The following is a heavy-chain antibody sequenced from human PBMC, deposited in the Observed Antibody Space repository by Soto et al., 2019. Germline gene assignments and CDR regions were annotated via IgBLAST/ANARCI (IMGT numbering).Heavy chain of an antibody. CDR3: ARGMGTLYYYYMDV. Sequence: SVNVSCKASGYTFTGYYMHWVRQAPGQGLEWMGWINPNSGGTNYAQKFQGGVTMTRDTSISTAYMELSRLRSDDTAVYYCARGMGTLYYYYMDVWGQGTTVTVSS. CDR2: INPNSGGT. V-gene: IGHV1-2*02. CDR1: GYTFTGYY. D-gene: IGHD7-27*01. J-gene: IGHJ6*03.